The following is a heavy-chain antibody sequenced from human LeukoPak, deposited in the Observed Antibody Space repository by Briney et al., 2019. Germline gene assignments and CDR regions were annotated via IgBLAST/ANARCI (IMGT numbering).Heavy chain of an antibody. CDR3: ARGGKYSSSWVPFDY. CDR1: GFTFSSYE. CDR2: ISSSGSTI. Sequence: QPGGSLRLPCAASGFTFSSYEMNWVRQAPGKGLEWVSYISSSGSTIYYADSVKGRFTISRDNAKNSLYLQMNSLRAEDTAVYYCARGGKYSSSWVPFDYWGQGTLVTVSS. V-gene: IGHV3-48*03. D-gene: IGHD6-13*01. J-gene: IGHJ4*02.